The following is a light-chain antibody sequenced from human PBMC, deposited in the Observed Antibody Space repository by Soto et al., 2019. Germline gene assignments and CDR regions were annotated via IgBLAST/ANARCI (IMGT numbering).Light chain of an antibody. J-gene: IGLJ2*01. CDR1: SSNIGGYKF. CDR2: EVS. Sequence: QSVLTQPASVSGSPGQSITISCTGTSSNIGGYKFVSWYQHPPGTATKLLIYEVSNRPSDISNRFSCSKSRNTAFLTISGLKADDEADYYCNSYTSRNTRVFGGGTKLTVL. CDR3: NSYTSRNTRV. V-gene: IGLV2-14*01.